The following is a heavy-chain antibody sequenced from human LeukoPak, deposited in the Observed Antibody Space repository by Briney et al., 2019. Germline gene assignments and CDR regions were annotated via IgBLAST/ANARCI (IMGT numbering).Heavy chain of an antibody. CDR1: GGSISSSSYY. J-gene: IGHJ4*02. V-gene: IGHV4-39*07. CDR2: IYYSGST. Sequence: PSETLSLTCTVSGGSISSSSYYWGWIRQPPGKGLEWIGSIYYSGSTYYNPSLKSRVTISVDTSKNQFSLKLSSVTAADTAVYYCARDPHYYDSSGERARDYWGQGTLVTVSS. D-gene: IGHD3-22*01. CDR3: ARDPHYYDSSGERARDY.